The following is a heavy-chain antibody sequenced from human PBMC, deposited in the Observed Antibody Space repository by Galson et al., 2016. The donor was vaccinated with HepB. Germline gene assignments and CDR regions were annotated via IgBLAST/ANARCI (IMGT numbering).Heavy chain of an antibody. J-gene: IGHJ4*02. Sequence: TLSLTCTVSGGSINGGAYYWSWIRQNPGKGLEWIGYIYYSGSTYYNPSLESRVTISVDTSKNQFSLKLRPVTVADTAAYYCASAGDIVATRVFESWGQGTLVTVSA. CDR1: GGSINGGAYY. CDR2: IYYSGST. CDR3: ASAGDIVATRVFES. V-gene: IGHV4-31*03. D-gene: IGHD5-12*01.